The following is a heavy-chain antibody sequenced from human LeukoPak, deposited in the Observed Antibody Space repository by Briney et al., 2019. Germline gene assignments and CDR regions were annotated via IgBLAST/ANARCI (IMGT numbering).Heavy chain of an antibody. CDR1: GGSFSTYY. V-gene: IGHV4-59*01. CDR3: AIGQGGNCYLNYFDY. Sequence: SPSETLSLTCTVAGGSFSTYYWSWIRQPPGKGLEWIGHFYYSGSTTYNPSLKSRVTFSVDTSRNQFSLKLTSVTAADTALYYCAIGQGGNCYLNYFDYWGQGALVTVSS. D-gene: IGHD2-15*01. J-gene: IGHJ4*02. CDR2: FYYSGST.